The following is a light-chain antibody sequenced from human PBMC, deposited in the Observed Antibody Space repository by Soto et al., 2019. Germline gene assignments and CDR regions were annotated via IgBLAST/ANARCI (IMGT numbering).Light chain of an antibody. CDR3: MQSIQLPWT. CDR2: EVS. J-gene: IGKJ1*01. V-gene: IGKV2D-29*01. Sequence: DIVMTQTPLSLSVTPGQPASISCKSSQSLLHSDGKTYLYWYLQKAGQPPQLLIYEVSNRFLGVPDRFSGSGSWTDFTLKISRMEAEDVGVYYCMQSIQLPWTFGQGTKVEIK. CDR1: QSLLHSDGKTY.